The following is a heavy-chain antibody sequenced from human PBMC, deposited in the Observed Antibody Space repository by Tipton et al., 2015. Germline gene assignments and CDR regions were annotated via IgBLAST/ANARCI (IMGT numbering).Heavy chain of an antibody. CDR1: GGSISSYY. CDR2: IYYSGST. J-gene: IGHJ6*02. D-gene: IGHD3-10*01. Sequence: TLSLTCTVSGGSISSYYWSWIRQPPGKGLEWIGYIYYSGSTNYNPSLKSRATISVDTSKNQFSLKLSSVTAADTAVYYCARKKRWDYYGSGSDLGPYYYYYGMDVWGQGTTVTVSS. CDR3: ARKKRWDYYGSGSDLGPYYYYYGMDV. V-gene: IGHV4-59*07.